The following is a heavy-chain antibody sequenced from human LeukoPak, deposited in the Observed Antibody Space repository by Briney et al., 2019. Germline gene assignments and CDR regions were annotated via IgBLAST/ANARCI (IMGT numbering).Heavy chain of an antibody. D-gene: IGHD3-22*01. CDR3: TTDPTMIVVVIDY. Sequence: PGGTLRLSCAASGFTFSNAWMSWVRQAPGKGLEWVVRIKSKTDGGTTDYAAPVKGRFTISRDDSKNTLYLQMNSLKTEDTAVYYCTTDPTMIVVVIDYWGQGTLVTVSS. CDR1: GFTFSNAW. CDR2: IKSKTDGGTT. V-gene: IGHV3-15*01. J-gene: IGHJ4*02.